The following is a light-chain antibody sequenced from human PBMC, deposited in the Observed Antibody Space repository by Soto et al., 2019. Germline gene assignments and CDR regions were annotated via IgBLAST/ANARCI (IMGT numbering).Light chain of an antibody. CDR1: SSDVGYTF. V-gene: IGLV2-14*03. Sequence: QSVLTQPASVSGSPGQSITVSCTATSSDVGYTFVSWYQHHPGKAPKLLIYDVANRPSGASTRFSGSRSGDTASLTISGLQAEDEADYFCSAYTSSTTLLVFGTGTKVTVL. J-gene: IGLJ1*01. CDR3: SAYTSSTTLLV. CDR2: DVA.